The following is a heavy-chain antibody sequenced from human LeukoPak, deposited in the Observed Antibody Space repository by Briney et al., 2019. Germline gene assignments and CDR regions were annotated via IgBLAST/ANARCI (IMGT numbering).Heavy chain of an antibody. Sequence: GGSLRLSCAASGFTFSSYWMTWVRQTPGKGLEWVANIKQDGREKNYVDSVKGRFTISRDDAKNSLYLQINSLRAEDTAVYYCATVEHRYYYAMDVWGQGTTVTVSS. J-gene: IGHJ6*02. CDR3: ATVEHRYYYAMDV. V-gene: IGHV3-7*01. CDR2: IKQDGREK. D-gene: IGHD1-1*01. CDR1: GFTFSSYW.